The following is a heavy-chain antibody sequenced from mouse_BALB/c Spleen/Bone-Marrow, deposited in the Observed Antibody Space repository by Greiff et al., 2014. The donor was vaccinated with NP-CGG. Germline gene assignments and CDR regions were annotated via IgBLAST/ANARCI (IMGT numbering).Heavy chain of an antibody. Sequence: EVQLVESGAELVKPGASVKLSCTASGFNIKDTYMHWVKQRPEQGLEWIGRIDPVNGNTKYDPKFQGKATITADTSSNTAYLQLSSLTSEDTAVYYCAAYYYGSSQFAYWGQGTLVTVSA. CDR1: GFNIKDTY. J-gene: IGHJ3*01. CDR3: AAYYYGSSQFAY. V-gene: IGHV14-3*02. D-gene: IGHD1-1*01. CDR2: IDPVNGNT.